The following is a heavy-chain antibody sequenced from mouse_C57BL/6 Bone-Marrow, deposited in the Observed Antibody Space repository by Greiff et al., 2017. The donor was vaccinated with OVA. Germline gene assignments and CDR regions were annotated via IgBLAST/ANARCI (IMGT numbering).Heavy chain of an antibody. V-gene: IGHV1-42*01. Sequence: VHVKQSGPELVKPGASVKISCKASGYSFTGYYMNWVKQSPEKSLEWIGEINPSTGGTTYNQKFKAKATLTVDKSSSTAYMQLKSLTSEDSAVYYCATINWDRFDYWGQGTTLTVSS. D-gene: IGHD4-1*01. J-gene: IGHJ2*01. CDR1: GYSFTGYY. CDR2: INPSTGGT. CDR3: ATINWDRFDY.